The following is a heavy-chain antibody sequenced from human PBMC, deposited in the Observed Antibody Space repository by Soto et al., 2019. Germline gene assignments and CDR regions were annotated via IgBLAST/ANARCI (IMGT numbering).Heavy chain of an antibody. V-gene: IGHV3-15*01. CDR2: IKSKTDGGTT. Sequence: GGSLRLSCAVSGFTFSNAWMSWVRQAPGKGLEWVGRIKSKTDGGTTDYAAPVKGRFTISRDDSKNTLYLQMNGLKTEDTAVYYCTTDSVLDIVATITDYWGQGTLVTVSS. D-gene: IGHD5-12*01. J-gene: IGHJ4*02. CDR3: TTDSVLDIVATITDY. CDR1: GFTFSNAW.